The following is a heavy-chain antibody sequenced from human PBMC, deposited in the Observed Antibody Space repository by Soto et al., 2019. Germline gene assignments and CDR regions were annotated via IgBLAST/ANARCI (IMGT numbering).Heavy chain of an antibody. J-gene: IGHJ5*02. CDR3: VRSENSRNGGFDP. V-gene: IGHV3-23*01. CDR2: TSASGGNT. D-gene: IGHD6-13*01. Sequence: QPAGSMRLCWAASGSRLRSYVMNWVRKGPGKGLEWVSATSASGGNTYYADSVKGRFTISRDNAGNSLFLQMNSLRVEDTALYYCVRSENSRNGGFDPCGQATLVTVSS. CDR1: GSRLRSYV.